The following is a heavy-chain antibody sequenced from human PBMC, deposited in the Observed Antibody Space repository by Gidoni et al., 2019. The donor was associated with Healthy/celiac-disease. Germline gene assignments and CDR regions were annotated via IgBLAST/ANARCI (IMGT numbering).Heavy chain of an antibody. Sequence: QVQLVESGGGVVQPGRSLRPSCAATGFTFSSYGMPWVRQAPGKGLEWVAVISYDGSNKYYADSVKGRFTISRDNSKNTLYLQMNSLRAEDTAVYYCAKDGKRYYGSGSYYPKQQLYNWFDPWGHGTLVTVSS. CDR1: GFTFSSYG. CDR2: ISYDGSNK. V-gene: IGHV3-30*18. CDR3: AKDGKRYYGSGSYYPKQQLYNWFDP. J-gene: IGHJ5*02. D-gene: IGHD3-10*01.